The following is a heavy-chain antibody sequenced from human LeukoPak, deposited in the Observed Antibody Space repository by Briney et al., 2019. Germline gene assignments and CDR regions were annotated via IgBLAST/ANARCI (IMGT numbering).Heavy chain of an antibody. CDR2: MNPQSGNT. J-gene: IGHJ5*02. CDR3: AGGIGGSRMPPTTRLDP. D-gene: IGHD1-14*01. CDR1: GYTFLNYD. Sequence: ASVKVSCKASGYTFLNYDINWVRQANGQGPEWMGWMNPQSGNTGFEKKFQGRVSMTSDTSITTAYLEVRSLTFEDTAIYYCAGGIGGSRMPPTTRLDPWGQGTLVTVSS. V-gene: IGHV1-8*01.